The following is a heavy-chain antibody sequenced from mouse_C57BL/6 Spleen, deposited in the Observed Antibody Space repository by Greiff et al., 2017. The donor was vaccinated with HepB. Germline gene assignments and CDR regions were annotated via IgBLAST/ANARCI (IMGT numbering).Heavy chain of an antibody. V-gene: IGHV7-4*01. D-gene: IGHD1-1*01. CDR3: VKAGSAGSSYTGFAY. CDR2: IRNKVNGYTT. CDR1: GFVFIDYS. Sequence: EVQVVESGGGLVQPGSSLRLSCAASGFVFIDYSMSWVRQPPGKAPEWLALIRNKVNGYTTEYTASVKGRFTISRDNSQNSLYLQMNTRRAEDSATDYCVKAGSAGSSYTGFAYWGQGTLVTVSA. J-gene: IGHJ3*01.